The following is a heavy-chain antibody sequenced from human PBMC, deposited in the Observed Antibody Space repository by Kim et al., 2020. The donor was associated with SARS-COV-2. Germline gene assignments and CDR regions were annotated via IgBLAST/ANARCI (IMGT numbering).Heavy chain of an antibody. D-gene: IGHD2-21*02. CDR1: GGSISSSSYY. V-gene: IGHV4-39*07. J-gene: IGHJ6*02. CDR3: ARDARYGVGVVTAIPYYYYYCGMDV. CDR2: IYYSGST. Sequence: SETLSLTCTVSGGSISSSSYYWGWIRQPPGKGLEWIGSIYYSGSTYYNPSLKSRVTISVDTSKNQFSLKLSSVTAADTAVYYCARDARYGVGVVTAIPYYYYYCGMDVWGHGATVTVSS.